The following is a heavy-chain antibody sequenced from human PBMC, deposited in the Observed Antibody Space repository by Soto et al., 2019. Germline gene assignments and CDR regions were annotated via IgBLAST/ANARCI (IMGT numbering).Heavy chain of an antibody. V-gene: IGHV4-31*03. CDR2: GSHTGSS. D-gene: IGHD4-17*01. J-gene: IGHJ4*02. Sequence: TLSLTCSVSGASINTGGFYWSWVRQYPGKGLDWIGYGSHTGSSYLNPSLRSRITISLDTPNNQFSLRLTSVTAADTAVYYCARVKVTTESFDSWGQGSLVTVSS. CDR3: ARVKVTTESFDS. CDR1: GASINTGGFY.